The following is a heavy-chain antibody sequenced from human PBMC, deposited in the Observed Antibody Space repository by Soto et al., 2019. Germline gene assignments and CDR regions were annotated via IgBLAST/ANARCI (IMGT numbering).Heavy chain of an antibody. V-gene: IGHV3-30*03. Sequence: GGSLRLSCAASGFTFSSYGMHWVRQAPGKGLEWVAVISYDGSNKYYADSVKGRFTISRDNSKNTLYLQMNSLRAEDTAVYYCAGSVHPWVRFDYWGQGTLVTVSS. J-gene: IGHJ4*02. CDR1: GFTFSSYG. CDR3: AGSVHPWVRFDY. CDR2: ISYDGSNK. D-gene: IGHD1-26*01.